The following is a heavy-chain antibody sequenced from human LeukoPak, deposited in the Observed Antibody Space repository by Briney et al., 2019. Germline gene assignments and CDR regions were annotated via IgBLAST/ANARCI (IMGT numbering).Heavy chain of an antibody. CDR1: GGSISIYY. Sequence: SETLSLTCTVSGGSISIYYWSWIRQPPGKGLEWIGYIYYSGSTNYNPSLKSRVTISVDTSKNQFSLKLSSVTAADTAVYYCARHSGYGSGSLNWFDPWGQGTLATVSS. D-gene: IGHD3-10*01. J-gene: IGHJ5*02. CDR2: IYYSGST. CDR3: ARHSGYGSGSLNWFDP. V-gene: IGHV4-59*08.